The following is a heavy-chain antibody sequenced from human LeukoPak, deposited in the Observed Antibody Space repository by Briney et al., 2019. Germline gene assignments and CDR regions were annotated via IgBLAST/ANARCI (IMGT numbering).Heavy chain of an antibody. V-gene: IGHV4-59*01. CDR2: IYYSGST. D-gene: IGHD3-22*01. CDR1: GGSISSYY. J-gene: IGHJ5*02. Sequence: SETLSLTCTVSGGSISSYYWSWIRQPPGKGLEWIGYIYYSGSTNYNPSLKSRVTISGDTSKNQFSLNLSSVTAADTAVYYCARASYDSSGYYFWFDPWGQGTLVTVSS. CDR3: ARASYDSSGYYFWFDP.